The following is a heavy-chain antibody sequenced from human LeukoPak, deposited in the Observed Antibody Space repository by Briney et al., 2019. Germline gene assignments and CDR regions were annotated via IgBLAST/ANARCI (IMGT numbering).Heavy chain of an antibody. V-gene: IGHV4-59*12. Sequence: SETLSLTCTVSGGSISSYYWSWIRQPPGKGLEWIGYIYYSGSTNYNPSLKSRVTISVDTSKNQFSLKLSSVTAADTAVYYCARDSGIPAALAWFDPWGQGTLVTVSS. D-gene: IGHD2-2*01. CDR2: IYYSGST. CDR3: ARDSGIPAALAWFDP. J-gene: IGHJ5*02. CDR1: GGSISSYY.